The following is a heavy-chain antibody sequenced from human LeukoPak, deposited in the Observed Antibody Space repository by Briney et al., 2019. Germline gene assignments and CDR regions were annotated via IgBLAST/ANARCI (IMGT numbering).Heavy chain of an antibody. V-gene: IGHV3-48*02. CDR3: ARGRVYCSGTSCYEDY. D-gene: IGHD2-2*01. Sequence: GGSLTLTCAASGFTFSSYSMNWVRQPPGKGLELVSYISSSSSTIYYADSVKGRFTISRDNAKNSLYLQMNSLRDEDTAVYYCARGRVYCSGTSCYEDYWGQGTLVTVSS. CDR2: ISSSSSTI. J-gene: IGHJ4*02. CDR1: GFTFSSYS.